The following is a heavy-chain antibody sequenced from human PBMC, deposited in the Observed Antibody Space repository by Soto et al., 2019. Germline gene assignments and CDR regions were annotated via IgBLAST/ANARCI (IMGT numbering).Heavy chain of an antibody. CDR1: GGYVSSGSFY. V-gene: IGHV4-61*01. J-gene: IGHJ5*02. Sequence: SETLSLTCTVSGGYVSSGSFYWSWIRQPPGKGLEWIGYIHYSGSTYYNPSPRSRVTIYIDSSKNQFSLKLSSVTAADTAVYYCARHLVVAATTYNWFDLWGQGTLVTVSS. CDR2: IHYSGST. D-gene: IGHD2-15*01. CDR3: ARHLVVAATTYNWFDL.